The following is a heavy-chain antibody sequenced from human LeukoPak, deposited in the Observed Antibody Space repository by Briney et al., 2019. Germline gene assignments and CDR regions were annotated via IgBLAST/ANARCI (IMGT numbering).Heavy chain of an antibody. D-gene: IGHD3-22*01. J-gene: IGHJ4*02. CDR3: ARELLNYYDSSGYFENYFDY. CDR1: GGSFSGYY. Sequence: SETLSLTCAVYGGSFSGYYWSWIRQPPGKGLEWIGEINHSGSTKYNPSLKSRVTISVDTSKNQFSLKLSSVTAADTAVYYCARELLNYYDSSGYFENYFDYWGQGTLVTVSS. V-gene: IGHV4-34*01. CDR2: INHSGST.